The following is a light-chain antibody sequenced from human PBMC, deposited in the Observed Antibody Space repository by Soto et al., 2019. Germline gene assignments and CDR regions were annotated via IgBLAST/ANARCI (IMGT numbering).Light chain of an antibody. V-gene: IGLV2-14*01. Sequence: QSALTQPASVSGSPGQSITISCTGSSSDIGAYNYVSWFQQYPGKAPKLIISEVSNRPSGVSNRFSGSKSGTAASLTISGLQTEDEADYFCFSFTTDWTHVFGTGTKLTVV. CDR2: EVS. J-gene: IGLJ1*01. CDR3: FSFTTDWTHV. CDR1: SSDIGAYNY.